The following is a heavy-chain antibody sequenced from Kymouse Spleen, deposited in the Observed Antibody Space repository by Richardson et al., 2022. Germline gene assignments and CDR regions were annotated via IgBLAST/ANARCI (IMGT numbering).Heavy chain of an antibody. CDR3: AKDSRGYSYGYDFDY. Sequence: EVQLVESGGGLVQPGRSLRLSCAASGFTFDDYAMHWVRQAPGKGLEWVSGISWNSGSIGYADSVKGRFTISRDNAKNSLYLQMNSLRAEDTALYYCAKDSRGYSYGYDFDYWGQGTLVTVSS. D-gene: IGHD5-18,IGHD5-18*01. CDR1: GFTFDDYA. J-gene: IGHJ4*02. V-gene: IGHV3-9*01. CDR2: ISWNSGSI.